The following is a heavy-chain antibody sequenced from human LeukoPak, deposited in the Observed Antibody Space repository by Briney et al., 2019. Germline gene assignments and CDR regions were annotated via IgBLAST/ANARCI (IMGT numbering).Heavy chain of an antibody. CDR3: ARERALGDFHDGFDL. CDR2: INTDGSST. V-gene: IGHV3-74*01. J-gene: IGHJ3*01. Sequence: PGGSLRLSCAASGFTLSSYWMHWVRQAPGKGLVWVSRINTDGSSTSYADSVKGRFTISRDNAKNSVYLQMNSLRVEDTAVYYCARERALGDFHDGFDLWGRGTKVTVSS. CDR1: GFTLSSYW. D-gene: IGHD2-21*01.